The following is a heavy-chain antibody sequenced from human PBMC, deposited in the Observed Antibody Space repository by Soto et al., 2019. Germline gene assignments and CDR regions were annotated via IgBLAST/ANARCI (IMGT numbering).Heavy chain of an antibody. CDR2: ILYDGSKE. D-gene: IGHD2-21*01. CDR3: AKGLALMADH. J-gene: IGHJ4*02. Sequence: WGSLRLSCTDSGFSFNTYVMDWVRQAPGKGLEWVARILYDGSKEYYADTVKGRFTISRDNSKNTLYLQMDRLRVEDTAVYFCAKGLALMADHWGQGTPVTVSS. CDR1: GFSFNTYV. V-gene: IGHV3-30*18.